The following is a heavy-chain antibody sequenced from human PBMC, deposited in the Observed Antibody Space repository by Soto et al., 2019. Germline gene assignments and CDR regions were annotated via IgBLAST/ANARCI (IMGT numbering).Heavy chain of an antibody. CDR2: IYYGGNT. CDR3: ARVYSGYDHYYYYYGMDV. V-gene: IGHV4-38-2*01. J-gene: IGHJ6*02. CDR1: GGSINSNYF. D-gene: IGHD5-12*01. Sequence: PSETLSLTCAVSGGSINSNYFWGWIRQPPGRGLEWIGSIYYGGNTYYNPSLKSRVTISVDTSKNQFSLKLSSVTAADTAVYYCARVYSGYDHYYYYYGMDVWGQGTTVTVSS.